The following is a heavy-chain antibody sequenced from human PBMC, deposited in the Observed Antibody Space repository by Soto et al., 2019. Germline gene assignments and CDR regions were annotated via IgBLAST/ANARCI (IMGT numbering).Heavy chain of an antibody. V-gene: IGHV3-53*02. CDR2: IHSGGNT. Sequence: EVQLVETGGGLIQPGGSLRLSCAASGFTVSSNYMSWVRQAPGKGLEWVSVIHSGGNTYYADSVKGRFTISRDISKNTLYLQMSSLRADDTALYYCVSSIVGSAWGQGTLVTVSS. CDR3: VSSIVGSA. CDR1: GFTVSSNY. D-gene: IGHD3-22*01. J-gene: IGHJ5*02.